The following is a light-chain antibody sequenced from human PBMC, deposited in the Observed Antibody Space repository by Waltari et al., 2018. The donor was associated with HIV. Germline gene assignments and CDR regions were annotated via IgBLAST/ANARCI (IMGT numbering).Light chain of an antibody. CDR1: SSDVGGYNY. CDR3: CSYAGSYNWV. Sequence: QSALTQPRSVSGSPGQSVTISCTGTSSDVGGYNYVSWYQQHPGKAPKLFVYDVSKRPSGVPDRFSGSKSGNTASLTISGLQAEDEADYYCCSYAGSYNWVFGGGTKLTVL. V-gene: IGLV2-11*01. J-gene: IGLJ3*02. CDR2: DVS.